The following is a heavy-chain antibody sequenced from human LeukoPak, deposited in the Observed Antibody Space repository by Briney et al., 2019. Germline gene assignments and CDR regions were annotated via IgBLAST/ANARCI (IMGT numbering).Heavy chain of an antibody. CDR2: IGGRAGST. CDR1: GFTFSSHA. Sequence: GESLRLSCVASGFTFSSHAMAWVRQAPGKELEGFSAIGGRAGSTYYADSVKGRFTISRDNSKNTLYLQMNSLRAEDTALYHCARDPGVIAFHYFDFWGQGTLVTVSS. J-gene: IGHJ4*02. D-gene: IGHD2-21*01. CDR3: ARDPGVIAFHYFDF. V-gene: IGHV3-23*01.